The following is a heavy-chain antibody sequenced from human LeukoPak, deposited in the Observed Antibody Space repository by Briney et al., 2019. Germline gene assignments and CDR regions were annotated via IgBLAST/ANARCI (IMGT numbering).Heavy chain of an antibody. CDR2: IRYDGSKK. J-gene: IGHJ4*02. CDR3: ARTGDTERYDY. D-gene: IGHD5-18*01. CDR1: GFTFSNYG. Sequence: PGGSLRLSCAASGFTFSNYGMHWVRQAPGKGLEWVALIRYDGSKKDYGDSVKGRFTISRDNSKNTLHLQMNSLRAKDTAVYYCARTGDTERYDYWGQGTLVTVSS. V-gene: IGHV3-33*01.